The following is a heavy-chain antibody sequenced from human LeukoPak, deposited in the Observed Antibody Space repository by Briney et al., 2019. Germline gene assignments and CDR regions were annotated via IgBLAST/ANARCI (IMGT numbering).Heavy chain of an antibody. CDR1: GGSISSSSYY. J-gene: IGHJ4*02. CDR3: AWPRGYSGYVDY. V-gene: IGHV4-39*01. D-gene: IGHD5-12*01. CDR2: IYYSGST. Sequence: SETLSLTCTVSGGSISSSSYYWGWIRQPPGKGLEWIGSIYYSGSTYYNPSLKSRVTISVDTSKNQFSLKLSSVTAADTAVYYCAWPRGYSGYVDYWGQGTLVTVSS.